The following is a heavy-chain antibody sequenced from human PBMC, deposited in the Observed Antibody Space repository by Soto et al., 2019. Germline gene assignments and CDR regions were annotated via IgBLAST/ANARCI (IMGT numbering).Heavy chain of an antibody. D-gene: IGHD6-19*01. CDR2: ISAYNGNT. Sequence: ASVKVSCKASGYTFTSYGISWVRQAPGQGLEWMGWISAYNGNTNYAQKLQGRVTMTTDTSTSTAYMGLRSLRSDDTAVYYCARVPEWLQGPGYVAFDIWGQGTMVTVSS. J-gene: IGHJ3*02. CDR1: GYTFTSYG. V-gene: IGHV1-18*01. CDR3: ARVPEWLQGPGYVAFDI.